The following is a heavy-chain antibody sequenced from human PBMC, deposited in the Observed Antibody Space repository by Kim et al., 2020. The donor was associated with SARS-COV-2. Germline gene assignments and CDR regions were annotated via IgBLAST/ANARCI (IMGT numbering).Heavy chain of an antibody. Sequence: ASVKVSCKASGYTFTSYGISWVRQAPGQGLEWMGWISAYNGNTNYAQKLQGRVTMNTDTSTSTAYMELRSLRSDDTAVYYCARGDYYDSSGYEEYYFDYWGQGTLVTVSS. J-gene: IGHJ4*02. CDR2: ISAYNGNT. CDR3: ARGDYYDSSGYEEYYFDY. D-gene: IGHD3-22*01. V-gene: IGHV1-18*01. CDR1: GYTFTSYG.